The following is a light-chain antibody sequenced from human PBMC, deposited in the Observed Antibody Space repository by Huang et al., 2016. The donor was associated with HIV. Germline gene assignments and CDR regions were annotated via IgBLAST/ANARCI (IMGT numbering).Light chain of an antibody. CDR2: GAS. CDR3: QKSYTTPLT. J-gene: IGKJ4*01. CDR1: QSISAY. Sequence: DIQMTQSPSSLSASVGDRVTITCRASQSISAYLNWYQQKPGKAPKLRIYGASTLQSGVPSRFSGSGSGTDFTLTINSLQPEDFATYYCQKSYTTPLTFGGGTKVEI. V-gene: IGKV1-39*01.